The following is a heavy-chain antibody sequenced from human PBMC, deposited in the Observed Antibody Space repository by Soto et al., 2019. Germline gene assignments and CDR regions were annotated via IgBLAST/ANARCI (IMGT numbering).Heavy chain of an antibody. J-gene: IGHJ4*02. CDR3: AHLAWKEMWPRAPVVN. Sequence: SGPTLVNPTQTLTLTCTFSGFSLSTSGVGVGWIRRPPGKALEWLGIIFWDDDKRYRPSLKRRVSITKDTSKNQLVLTMTNMDPVDTATYYCAHLAWKEMWPRAPVVNWGQGTPVTVSS. D-gene: IGHD1-1*01. CDR2: IFWDDDK. V-gene: IGHV2-5*02. CDR1: GFSLSTSGVG.